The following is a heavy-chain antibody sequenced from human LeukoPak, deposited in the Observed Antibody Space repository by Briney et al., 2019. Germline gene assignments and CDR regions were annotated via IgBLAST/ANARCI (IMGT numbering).Heavy chain of an antibody. CDR1: EFTFSSYA. CDR3: AKDSTIFGAKTHFDY. D-gene: IGHD3-3*01. J-gene: IGHJ4*02. V-gene: IGHV3-23*01. CDR2: IVGSGLTT. Sequence: GGSLRLSCAGAEFTFSSYAMSWVRQAPGKGLEWVSAIVGSGLTTYYADSVKGRFTISRDNSKNTLYLQMSSLRAEDTAVHYCAKDSTIFGAKTHFDYWGQGTLVTVSS.